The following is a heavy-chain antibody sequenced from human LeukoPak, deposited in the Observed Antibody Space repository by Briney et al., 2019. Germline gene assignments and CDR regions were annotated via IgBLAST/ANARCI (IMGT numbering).Heavy chain of an antibody. V-gene: IGHV4-30-2*01. Sequence: SETLSLTCAVSGGSISSGGYSWSWIRQPPGKGLEWIGYIYHSGSTYCNPSLKSRVTISVDTSKNLFSLKVSSVTAADTAVYYCARGRSNYYGMDVWGQGTTVTVSS. CDR2: IYHSGST. CDR1: GGSISSGGYS. J-gene: IGHJ6*02. D-gene: IGHD1-26*01. CDR3: ARGRSNYYGMDV.